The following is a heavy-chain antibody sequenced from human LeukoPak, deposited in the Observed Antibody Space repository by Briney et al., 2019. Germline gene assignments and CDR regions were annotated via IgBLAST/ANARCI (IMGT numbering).Heavy chain of an antibody. V-gene: IGHV1-2*02. Sequence: ASVKVSCKASGGTFSSYAISWVRQAPGQGLEWMGWINPNSGGTNYAQKFQGRVTVTRDTSISTAYMELSRLRSDDTAVYYCATDVEMATIGTRYFDYWGQGTLVTVSS. CDR3: ATDVEMATIGTRYFDY. CDR2: INPNSGGT. J-gene: IGHJ4*02. CDR1: GGTFSSYA. D-gene: IGHD5-24*01.